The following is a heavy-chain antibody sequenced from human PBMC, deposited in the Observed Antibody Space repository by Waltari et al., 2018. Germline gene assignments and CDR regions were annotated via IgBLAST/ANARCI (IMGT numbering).Heavy chain of an antibody. Sequence: QVQLVQSGAEVKKPGASVKVSCKASGYTFTNYGISWVRQAPGQGLEWLGWISAYNGNTKYAQKFQGRVTMTTDTITSTAYMELRSLRSDDTAVYYCARDEVTAINWFDPWGQGTLVTVSS. CDR2: ISAYNGNT. D-gene: IGHD2-21*02. CDR1: GYTFTNYG. J-gene: IGHJ5*02. CDR3: ARDEVTAINWFDP. V-gene: IGHV1-18*01.